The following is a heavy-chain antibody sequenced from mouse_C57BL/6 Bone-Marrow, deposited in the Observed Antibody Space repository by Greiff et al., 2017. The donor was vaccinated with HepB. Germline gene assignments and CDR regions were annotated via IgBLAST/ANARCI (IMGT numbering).Heavy chain of an antibody. D-gene: IGHD2-3*01. Sequence: LVESGAELARPGASVKMSCKASGYTFTSYTMHWVKQRPGQGLEWIGYINPSSGYTKYNQKFKDKATLTADKSSSTAYMQLSSLTSEDSAVYYCAREGDDGYPAWFAYWGQGTLVTVSA. J-gene: IGHJ3*01. CDR2: INPSSGYT. V-gene: IGHV1-4*01. CDR3: AREGDDGYPAWFAY. CDR1: GYTFTSYT.